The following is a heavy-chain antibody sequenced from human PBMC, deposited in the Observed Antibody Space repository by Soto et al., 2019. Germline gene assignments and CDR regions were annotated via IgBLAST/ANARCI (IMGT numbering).Heavy chain of an antibody. D-gene: IGHD2-21*02. V-gene: IGHV1-18*01. CDR1: GYTFTSYG. CDR2: ISAYNGNT. CDR3: ARDPAYCGGDCYSFDY. J-gene: IGHJ4*02. Sequence: ASVKVSCKASGYTFTSYGISWVRQAPGQGLEWMGWISAYNGNTNYAQKLQGRVTMTTDTSTSTAYMELRSLRSDDTAVYYCARDPAYCGGDCYSFDYWGQGTLVTVSS.